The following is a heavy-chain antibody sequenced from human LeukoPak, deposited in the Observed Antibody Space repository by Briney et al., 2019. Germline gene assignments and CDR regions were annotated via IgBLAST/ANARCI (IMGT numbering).Heavy chain of an antibody. CDR1: GYTFTGYY. D-gene: IGHD2-2*01. V-gene: IGHV1-2*02. Sequence: ASVKVSCKTCGYTFTGYYMHWVRQAPGQGLEWMGWINPNSGGTNYAQKFQGRVTMTRDTSISTAYMELSRLRSDDTAVYYCARDCSSTSCSDDWFDPWGQGTLVTVSS. CDR3: ARDCSSTSCSDDWFDP. J-gene: IGHJ5*02. CDR2: INPNSGGT.